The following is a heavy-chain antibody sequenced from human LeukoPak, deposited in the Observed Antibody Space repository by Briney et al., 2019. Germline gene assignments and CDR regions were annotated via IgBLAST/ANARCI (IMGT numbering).Heavy chain of an antibody. CDR1: GGSFSGYY. J-gene: IGHJ6*02. V-gene: IGHV4-34*01. Sequence: SETLSLTCAVYGGSFSGYYWSWIRQPPGKGLEWIGEINHSGSTNYNPSLKSRVTISVDTSKNQFSLKPSSVTAADTAVYYCASREAEYCSSTSCPTYYYYGMDVWGQGTTVTVSS. CDR3: ASREAEYCSSTSCPTYYYYGMDV. CDR2: INHSGST. D-gene: IGHD2-2*01.